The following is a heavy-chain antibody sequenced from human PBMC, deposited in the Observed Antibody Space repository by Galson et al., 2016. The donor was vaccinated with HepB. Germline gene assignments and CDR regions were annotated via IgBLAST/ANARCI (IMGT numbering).Heavy chain of an antibody. CDR1: GDSISSNNYY. D-gene: IGHD1-26*01. Sequence: SETLSLTCTVSGDSISSNNYYWGWIRQPPGKGLEWIGSLYYSGSAYYNPSPKSRVTMSVDTSKNQFSLKLGSVTAADTAVFYCASTTGRYFQHWGQGTLVTVSS. J-gene: IGHJ1*01. CDR3: ASTTGRYFQH. V-gene: IGHV4-39*01. CDR2: LYYSGSA.